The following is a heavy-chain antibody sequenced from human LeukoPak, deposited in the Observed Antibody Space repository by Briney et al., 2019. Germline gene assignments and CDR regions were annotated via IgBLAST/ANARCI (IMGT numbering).Heavy chain of an antibody. J-gene: IGHJ6*03. V-gene: IGHV1-18*01. CDR2: INAYNGNT. Sequence: GASVKVSCKASGYTFTSYGISWVRQAPGQGLEWMGWINAYNGNTNYAQKLQGRVTMTTDTSTSTAYMELRSLRSDDTVVYYCARETFGGYENYYYYYMDVWGKGTTVTVSS. CDR1: GYTFTSYG. CDR3: ARETFGGYENYYYYYMDV. D-gene: IGHD5-12*01.